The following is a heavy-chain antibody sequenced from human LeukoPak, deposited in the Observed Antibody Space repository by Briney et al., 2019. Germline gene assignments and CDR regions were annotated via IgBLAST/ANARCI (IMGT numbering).Heavy chain of an antibody. J-gene: IGHJ4*02. CDR1: GGSIGSSSYY. CDR3: ARRGYYYDSSGYSFDY. CDR2: IYYSGST. Sequence: SETLSLTCTVSGGSIGSSSYYWGWIRQPPGKGLEWIGSIYYSGSTYYNPSLKSRVTISVDTSKNQFSLKLSSVTAAVTAVYYCARRGYYYDSSGYSFDYWGQGTLVTVSS. V-gene: IGHV4-39*01. D-gene: IGHD3-22*01.